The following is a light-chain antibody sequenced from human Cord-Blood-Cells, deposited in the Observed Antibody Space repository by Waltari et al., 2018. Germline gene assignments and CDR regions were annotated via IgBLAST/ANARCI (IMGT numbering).Light chain of an antibody. CDR2: GVS. V-gene: IGLV2-8*01. CDR3: SSYAGSNNVV. Sequence: HSAPPQPPPAPGSPGHSLTLSFTPTSLPAHRCPCRSRYQQHPGKAHKLMIYGVSKRPSGVPDRFSGSKSGNTASLTVSGLQAEDEADYYCSSYAGSNNVVFGGGTKLTVL. J-gene: IGLJ2*01. CDR1: SLPAHRCPC.